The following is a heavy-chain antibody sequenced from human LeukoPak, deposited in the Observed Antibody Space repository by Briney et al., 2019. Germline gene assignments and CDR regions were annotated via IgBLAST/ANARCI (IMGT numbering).Heavy chain of an antibody. J-gene: IGHJ6*03. Sequence: PSETLSLTCAVYGGSFSGYYWSWIRQPPGKGLEWIGEINHSGSTNYNPSLKSRVTISVDTSKNQFSLKLSSVTAADTAVYYCARVRSMGAYDFWSGYYSPTSYYYYMDVWGKGTTVTVSS. D-gene: IGHD3-3*01. CDR1: GGSFSGYY. V-gene: IGHV4-34*01. CDR2: INHSGST. CDR3: ARVRSMGAYDFWSGYYSPTSYYYYMDV.